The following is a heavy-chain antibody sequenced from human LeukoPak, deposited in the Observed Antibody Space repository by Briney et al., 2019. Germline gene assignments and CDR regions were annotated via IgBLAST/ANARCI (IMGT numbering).Heavy chain of an antibody. Sequence: GGSLRLSCAASGFTFGSYAMSWVRQAPGKGLEWVANIKQDGSEKYYVDSVKGRFTISRDNAKNSLYLQMNSLRAEDTAVFYCARDQYDTWSRRGNFDSWGQGTLVIVSS. V-gene: IGHV3-7*03. D-gene: IGHD3-3*01. CDR1: GFTFGSYA. CDR2: IKQDGSEK. J-gene: IGHJ4*02. CDR3: ARDQYDTWSRRGNFDS.